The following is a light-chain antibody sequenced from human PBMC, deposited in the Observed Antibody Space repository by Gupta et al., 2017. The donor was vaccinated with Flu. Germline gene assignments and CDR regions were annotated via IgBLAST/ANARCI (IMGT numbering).Light chain of an antibody. V-gene: IGKV1-39*01. CDR1: QNIGNY. CDR2: AAS. J-gene: IGKJ1*01. CDR3: QQTYSTRWT. Sequence: DIQMTQSTSSLSASVGDRVTITCRTSQNIGNYLNWYQQRPGKAPNLLIYAASSLQTGVPSRFSGSGSVTDFTLTISSLQPEDFATYYCQQTYSTRWTFGQGTKVDIK.